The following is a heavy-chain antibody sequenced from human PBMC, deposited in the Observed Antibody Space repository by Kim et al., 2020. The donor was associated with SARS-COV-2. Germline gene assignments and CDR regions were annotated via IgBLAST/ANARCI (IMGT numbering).Heavy chain of an antibody. Sequence: GGSLRLSCAASGFTLSGYCMHWVRQAPGKGLVWVSRINSAGLTTHYADSVKGRFTISRDNAQNTAYLQMNSLRGDDTAVYDCVSVSTTTLFDYWGHGSL. D-gene: IGHD1-26*01. CDR1: GFTLSGYC. J-gene: IGHJ4*01. CDR2: INSAGLTT. CDR3: VSVSTTTLFDY. V-gene: IGHV3-74*01.